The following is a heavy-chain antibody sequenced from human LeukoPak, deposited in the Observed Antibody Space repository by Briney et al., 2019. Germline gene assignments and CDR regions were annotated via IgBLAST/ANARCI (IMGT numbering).Heavy chain of an antibody. CDR3: ARTIAAAGTLDFDY. D-gene: IGHD6-13*01. V-gene: IGHV3-21*01. CDR1: GFTFSSYS. CDR2: ISSSSSYI. Sequence: GGSLRLSCAASGFTFSSYSMNWVRQAPGKGLEWVSSISSSSSYIYYADSVKGRFTISRDNAKNSLYLQMNSLRAEDMAVYYCARTIAAAGTLDFDYWGQGTLVTVSS. J-gene: IGHJ4*02.